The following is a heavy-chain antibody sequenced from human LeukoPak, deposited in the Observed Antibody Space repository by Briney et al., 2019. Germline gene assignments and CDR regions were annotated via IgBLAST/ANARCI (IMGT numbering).Heavy chain of an antibody. Sequence: PGGSLRLSCAASGFTFSSYSMIWLRQAPGKGREGVASISSSSSYKYYADSVKGRFTIYRDNAKNSLYLQMNSLRAEDTAVYYCARGEDIVVVPAAIIPMFDYWGQGTLVTVSS. D-gene: IGHD2-2*02. J-gene: IGHJ4*02. V-gene: IGHV3-21*01. CDR3: ARGEDIVVVPAAIIPMFDY. CDR2: ISSSSSYK. CDR1: GFTFSSYS.